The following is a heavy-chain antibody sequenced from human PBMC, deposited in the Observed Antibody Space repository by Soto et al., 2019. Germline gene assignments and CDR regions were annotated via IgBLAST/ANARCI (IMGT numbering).Heavy chain of an antibody. Sequence: PGGSLRLSCAASGFTFSSYSMNWVRQAPGKGLEWVSSISSTSTYIHYADSVKGRFIISRDNAKNSVFLQMNSLRAEDTEVYYCATHPLDLWQPDQHFQHWGQGTLVTVSS. V-gene: IGHV3-21*01. J-gene: IGHJ1*01. CDR1: GFTFSSYS. CDR3: ATHPLDLWQPDQHFQH. D-gene: IGHD6-13*01. CDR2: ISSTSTYI.